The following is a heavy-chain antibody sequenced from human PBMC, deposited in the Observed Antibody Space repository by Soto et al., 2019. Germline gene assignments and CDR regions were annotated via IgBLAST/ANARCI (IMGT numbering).Heavy chain of an antibody. CDR3: ARDETYKWNDGGWFDP. D-gene: IGHD1-1*01. J-gene: IGHJ5*02. CDR1: GYTFTSYG. CDR2: ISAYNGNT. V-gene: IGHV1-18*01. Sequence: QVQLVQSGAEVKKPGASVKVSCKASGYTFTSYGISWVRQASGQGLEWMGWISAYNGNTKYAQKLQGRVTMTTATSTSTAQMELRSLRSHATAVYYCARDETYKWNDGGWFDPWGQGTLVTVSS.